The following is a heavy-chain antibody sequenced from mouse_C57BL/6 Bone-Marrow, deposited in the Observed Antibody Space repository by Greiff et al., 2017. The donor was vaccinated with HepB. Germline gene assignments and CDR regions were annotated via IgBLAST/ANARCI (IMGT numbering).Heavy chain of an antibody. CDR3: ARCYYGSSYPFDY. CDR1: GYTFTSYW. V-gene: IGHV1-55*01. D-gene: IGHD1-1*01. Sequence: VQLQQPGAELVKPGASVKMSCKASGYTFTSYWITWVKQRPGQGLEWIGDIYPGSGSTNYNEKFKSKATLTVDTSSSTAYMQLSSLTSEDSAVYYCARCYYGSSYPFDYWGQGTTLTVSS. CDR2: IYPGSGST. J-gene: IGHJ2*01.